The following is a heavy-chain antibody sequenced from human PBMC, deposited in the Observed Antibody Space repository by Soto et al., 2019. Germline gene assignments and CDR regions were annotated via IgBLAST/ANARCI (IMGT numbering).Heavy chain of an antibody. CDR2: FDPEDGET. CDR1: GYTLTELS. V-gene: IGHV1-24*01. CDR3: ATAPGYCSGGSCYSPYFDY. Sequence: ASVKVSCKVSGYTLTELSMHWVRQAPGKGLEWMGGFDPEDGETVYAQKFQGRVTMTEDTSTDTAYMELSSLRSEDTAVYYCATAPGYCSGGSCYSPYFDYWGQGTLVTVSS. D-gene: IGHD2-15*01. J-gene: IGHJ4*02.